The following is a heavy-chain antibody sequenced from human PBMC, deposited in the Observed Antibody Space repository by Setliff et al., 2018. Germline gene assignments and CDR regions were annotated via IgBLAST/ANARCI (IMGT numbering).Heavy chain of an antibody. D-gene: IGHD4-17*01. Sequence: SETLSLTCTVYGASFSNYYWGWVRQPPEERLEWIAEFDHSGTTKYNPSLMGRVTISVDTSKNQLSLKLDSLTAAGTAVYFCARLPRTVTHFDYWGQGALVTVSS. V-gene: IGHV4-34*01. J-gene: IGHJ4*02. CDR1: GASFSNYY. CDR2: FDHSGTT. CDR3: ARLPRTVTHFDY.